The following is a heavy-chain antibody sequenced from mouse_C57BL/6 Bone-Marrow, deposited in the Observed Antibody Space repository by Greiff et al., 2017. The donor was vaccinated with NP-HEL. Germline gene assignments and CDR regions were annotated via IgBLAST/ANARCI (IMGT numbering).Heavy chain of an antibody. J-gene: IGHJ3*02. CDR2: IDPETGGT. CDR3: TRGDIL. V-gene: IGHV1-15*01. CDR1: GYTFTDYE. Sequence: QVQLKESGAELVRPGASVTLSCKASGYTFTDYEMHWVKQTPVHGLEWIGAIDPETGGTAYNQKFKGKAILTADKSSSTAYMELRSLTSEDSAVYYCTRGDILWGQGTLVTVSA.